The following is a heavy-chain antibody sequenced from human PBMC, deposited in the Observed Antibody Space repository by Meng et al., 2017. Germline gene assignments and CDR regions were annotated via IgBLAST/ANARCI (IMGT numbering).Heavy chain of an antibody. D-gene: IGHD3-16*01. V-gene: IGHV1-2*06. CDR3: ARSERYVLGFDY. CDR2: INPNSGGT. CDR1: GYTFTSYG. Sequence: QVQMVQSGAGVKKPGASVKVACKASGYTFTSYGISWVRQAPGQGLEWMGRINPNSGGTNYAQKFQGRVTMTRDTSISTAYMELSRLRSDDTAVYYCARSERYVLGFDYWGQGTLVTVAS. J-gene: IGHJ4*02.